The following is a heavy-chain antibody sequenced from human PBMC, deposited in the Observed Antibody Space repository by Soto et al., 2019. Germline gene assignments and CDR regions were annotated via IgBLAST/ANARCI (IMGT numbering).Heavy chain of an antibody. D-gene: IGHD4-17*01. CDR1: GAPINFGDYY. Sequence: SLTCSVAGAPINFGDYYCSWIRQPPGNGLEWIGYVRSSGSTYYKSSLKSRVTISVDMSKNQFSLNLTSVTAADTAVYFCVRHYGDAGGRPDWFAPWGQGTTVTVSS. CDR3: VRHYGDAGGRPDWFAP. V-gene: IGHV4-30-4*01. CDR2: VRSSGST. J-gene: IGHJ5*02.